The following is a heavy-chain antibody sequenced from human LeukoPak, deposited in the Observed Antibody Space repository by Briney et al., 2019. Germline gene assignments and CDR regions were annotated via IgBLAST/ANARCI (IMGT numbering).Heavy chain of an antibody. J-gene: IGHJ3*02. D-gene: IGHD3-22*01. CDR1: GYSISSGYY. V-gene: IGHV4-38-2*01. CDR3: ASTMMPKDAFDI. CDR2: IYHSGST. Sequence: SETLSLTCAVSGYSISSGYYWGWIRQPPGNGLERIGRIYHSGSTYYNPSLKSRVTISVDTSKNQFSLKLSSVTAADTAVYYCASTMMPKDAFDIWGQGTMVTVSS.